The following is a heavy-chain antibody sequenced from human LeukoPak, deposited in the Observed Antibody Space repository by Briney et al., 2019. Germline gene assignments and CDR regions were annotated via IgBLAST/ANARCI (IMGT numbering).Heavy chain of an antibody. J-gene: IGHJ4*02. Sequence: AXVKVSCKVSGYTLTELSMHWVRQAPGKGREGMGGFDPEDGETIYAQKFQRIVTMSDHTSTDPAYMELSSLRSEDTAVYYCATSPGFVVVPAATGALSYWGQGTLVTVSS. CDR3: ATSPGFVVVPAATGALSY. V-gene: IGHV1-24*01. D-gene: IGHD2-2*01. CDR1: GYTLTELS. CDR2: FDPEDGET.